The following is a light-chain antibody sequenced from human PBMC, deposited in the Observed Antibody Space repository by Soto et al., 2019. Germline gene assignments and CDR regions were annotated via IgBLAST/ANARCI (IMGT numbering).Light chain of an antibody. Sequence: EIVLTQSPGTLSLSPGERATLSCRASQNINSDYFAWYQQKPGQAPGLLIYEASTRATGIPARFSGSGSGTDSTLTISSLEPEDFAVYYCQQHSNWPLTFGGGTKVDIK. CDR1: QNINSDY. CDR3: QQHSNWPLT. V-gene: IGKV3-11*01. CDR2: EAS. J-gene: IGKJ4*01.